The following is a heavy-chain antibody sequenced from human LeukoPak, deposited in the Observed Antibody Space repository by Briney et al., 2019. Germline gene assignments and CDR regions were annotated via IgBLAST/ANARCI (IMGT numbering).Heavy chain of an antibody. Sequence: SETLSLTCTVSGASISRYHWAWIRQPPGKGLEGIGYISNDGGTNYNPSLRSRVAISKDTSKNHFSLTLTSVTAADTAVYYCARHLNSGWSDIWGQGTLVTVSS. CDR1: GASISRYH. J-gene: IGHJ5*02. D-gene: IGHD6-19*01. V-gene: IGHV4-59*08. CDR3: ARHLNSGWSDI. CDR2: ISNDGGT.